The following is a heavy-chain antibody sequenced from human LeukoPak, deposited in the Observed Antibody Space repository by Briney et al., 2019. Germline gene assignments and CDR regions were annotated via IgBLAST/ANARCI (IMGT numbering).Heavy chain of an antibody. V-gene: IGHV1-18*01. D-gene: IGHD3-10*01. J-gene: IGHJ6*02. Sequence: ASVKVSCKASGYTFTSYGISWVRQAPGQGLEWMGWISANDGNTDYPQKLQGRVTITADESTSTAYMELSSLRSEDTAVYYCARGSKPTSQYGMDVWGQGTTVTVSS. CDR3: ARGSKPTSQYGMDV. CDR2: ISANDGNT. CDR1: GYTFTSYG.